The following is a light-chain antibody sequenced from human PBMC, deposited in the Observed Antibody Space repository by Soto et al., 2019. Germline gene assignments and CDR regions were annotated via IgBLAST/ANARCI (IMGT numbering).Light chain of an antibody. CDR3: QQYYSNLLT. Sequence: DRVLPPSQHSLSVSLGERATIHCKSSQNNENYLAWYQQKEGHTPKMLIDWASTRESGVPDRFSGSGSWTDFTLTISRLQAEDVEVDYCQQYYSNLLTFGGGTKVDI. J-gene: IGKJ4*01. V-gene: IGKV4-1*01. CDR2: WAS. CDR1: QNNENY.